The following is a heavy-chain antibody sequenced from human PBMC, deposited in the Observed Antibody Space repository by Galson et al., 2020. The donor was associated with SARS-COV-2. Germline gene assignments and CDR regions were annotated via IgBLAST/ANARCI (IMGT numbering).Heavy chain of an antibody. CDR3: ARRFDY. Sequence: SQTLSLTCTVSGGSINSYYWSWIRQPPGKGLEWIGYIYYSGSTNYNPSLKSRVTISVDTSKNQFSLKLSSVTAADTAVYYCARRFDYWGQGTLVTVSS. J-gene: IGHJ4*02. CDR2: IYYSGST. CDR1: GGSINSYY. V-gene: IGHV4-59*01.